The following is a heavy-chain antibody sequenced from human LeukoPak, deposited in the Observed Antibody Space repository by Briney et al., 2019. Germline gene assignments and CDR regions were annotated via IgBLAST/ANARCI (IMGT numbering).Heavy chain of an antibody. V-gene: IGHV3-53*01. CDR1: GFTVRSNS. CDR3: AREVNYGFDC. Sequence: GGSLRLSCAASGFTVRSNSMSWVRQAPGKGLEWVSVIYTGGTTYYADSVKGRFTISRDNSKNTLFLQMNTLRAEDTAVYYCAREVNYGFDCWGQGALVTVSS. D-gene: IGHD3-10*01. CDR2: IYTGGTT. J-gene: IGHJ5*01.